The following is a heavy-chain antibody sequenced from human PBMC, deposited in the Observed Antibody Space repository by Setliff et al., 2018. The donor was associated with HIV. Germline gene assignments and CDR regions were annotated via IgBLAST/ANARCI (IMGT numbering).Heavy chain of an antibody. CDR1: GGSITTGSYY. J-gene: IGHJ5*01. CDR2: IYASDSSGST. D-gene: IGHD3-22*01. Sequence: PSETLSLTCTVSGGSITTGSYYWGWIRQPAGQGLEWIGHIYASDSSGSTNYNPSLKSRVSMSLDTSKNQFSLKLTSVTAADTAAYFCARTRYFYDSSDRYWVIDSWGQGTLVTVSS. CDR3: ARTRYFYDSSDRYWVIDS. V-gene: IGHV4-61*10.